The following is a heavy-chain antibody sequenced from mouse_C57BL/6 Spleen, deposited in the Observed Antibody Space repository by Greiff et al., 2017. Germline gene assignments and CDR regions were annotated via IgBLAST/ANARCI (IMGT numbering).Heavy chain of an antibody. CDR2: INPNNGGT. Sequence: EVQVVESGPELVKPGASVKIPCKASGYTFTDYNMDWVKQSHGKSLEWIGDINPNNGGTIYNQKFKGKATLTVDKSSSTASMELRSLTSDDTSVYYCARDYYGSSYEFAYWGPGTLVTVSA. CDR3: ARDYYGSSYEFAY. CDR1: GYTFTDYN. J-gene: IGHJ3*01. D-gene: IGHD1-1*01. V-gene: IGHV1-18*01.